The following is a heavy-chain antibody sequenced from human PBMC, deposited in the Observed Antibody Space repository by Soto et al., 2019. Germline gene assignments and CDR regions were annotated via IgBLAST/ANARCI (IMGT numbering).Heavy chain of an antibody. D-gene: IGHD6-13*01. Sequence: QVRLVESGGNVVQPGRSLRLSCATSGFNFNYHGMHWVRQAPGKGLEWVAHLWAGGNYAYCAYSVKGRFTISSDQSTNTLYLQMNSLGAEDTAVYYCTRDAQQLANYGMDVWGQGTTVTVSS. CDR1: GFNFNYHG. V-gene: IGHV3-33*01. CDR3: TRDAQQLANYGMDV. J-gene: IGHJ6*02. CDR2: LWAGGNYA.